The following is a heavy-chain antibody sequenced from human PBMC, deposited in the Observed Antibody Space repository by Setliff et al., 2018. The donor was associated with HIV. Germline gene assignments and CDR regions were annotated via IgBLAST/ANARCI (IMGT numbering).Heavy chain of an antibody. CDR3: ARSDPGITAGLLAY. J-gene: IGHJ4*02. D-gene: IGHD6-13*01. CDR1: GGSITSTSYY. Sequence: SSETLSLTCTVSGGSITSTSYYWTWIRQPAGKGLEWIGRIYASGNTNYNPSLKSRVTISVDTSKNQFSLKLNSVTAADTATYYCARSDPGITAGLLAYWGPGTLVTVSS. V-gene: IGHV4-61*02. CDR2: IYASGNT.